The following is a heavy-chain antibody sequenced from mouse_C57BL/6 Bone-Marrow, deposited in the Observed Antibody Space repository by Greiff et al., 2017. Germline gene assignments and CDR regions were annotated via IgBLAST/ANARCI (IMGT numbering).Heavy chain of an antibody. CDR3: ARPGYSNYVGYCYFDV. CDR1: GFTFSDYG. D-gene: IGHD2-5*01. V-gene: IGHV5-17*01. J-gene: IGHJ1*03. CDR2: ISSGSSTI. Sequence: EVMLVESGGGLVKPGGSLKLSCAASGFTFSDYGMHWVRQAPEKGLEWVAYISSGSSTIYYADTVKGRFTISRDNAKKNLFLQMPSLRSEDTAMYYCARPGYSNYVGYCYFDVWGTGTTVTVSS.